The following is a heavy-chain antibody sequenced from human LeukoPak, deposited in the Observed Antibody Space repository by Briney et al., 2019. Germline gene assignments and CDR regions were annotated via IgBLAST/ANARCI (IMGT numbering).Heavy chain of an antibody. CDR2: IISILGIA. V-gene: IGHV1-69*04. CDR1: GGTFSSYA. D-gene: IGHD5-18*01. Sequence: ASVKVSCKASGGTFSSYAISWVRQAPGQGLEWMGRIISILGIANYAQKFQGRVTITADKSTSTAYMELSSLRSEDTAVYYCARGKEYSYGPTGYWGQGTLVTVSS. CDR3: ARGKEYSYGPTGY. J-gene: IGHJ4*02.